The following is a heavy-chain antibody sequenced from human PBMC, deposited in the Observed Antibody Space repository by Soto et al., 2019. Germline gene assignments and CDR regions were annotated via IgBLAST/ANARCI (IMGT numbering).Heavy chain of an antibody. D-gene: IGHD6-13*01. CDR3: TRDASRDSSARGWFDP. Sequence: GGSLRLSCAASGFTFRSFTMNWVRQAPGKGLEWVSTISSNSAYIYYTDALRGRFTISRDNAKNALHLRMNSLRAEDTAVYYCTRDASRDSSARGWFDPWGPGTLVTVSS. CDR1: GFTFRSFT. CDR2: ISSNSAYI. V-gene: IGHV3-21*01. J-gene: IGHJ5*02.